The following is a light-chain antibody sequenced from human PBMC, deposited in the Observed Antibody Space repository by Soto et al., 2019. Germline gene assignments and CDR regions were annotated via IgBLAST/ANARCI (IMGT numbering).Light chain of an antibody. J-gene: IGKJ5*01. CDR2: VAP. CDR3: QQFNNYPPIT. CDR1: QNIETY. Sequence: DIQMTQSPSSLSASVGDSVTITCRASQNIETYLNWYQVKPGKAPKLLLSVAPGFQGEVPSYFSGSGSGTDFTLTISSLQPEDFATYYCQQFNNYPPITFGQGTRLEIK. V-gene: IGKV1-39*01.